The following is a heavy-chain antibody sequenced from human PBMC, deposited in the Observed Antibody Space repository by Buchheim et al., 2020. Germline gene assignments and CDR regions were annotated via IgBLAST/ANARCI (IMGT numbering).Heavy chain of an antibody. Sequence: QVQLVESGGGVVQPGRSLRLSCAASGFTFSSYAMHWVRQAPGKGLEWVAVISYDGSNKYYADSVKGRFTISRDNSKNTLYLHMNSLSAEDTAVYCCARDQGYSSDYYYYYYGIEVWGQGTT. J-gene: IGHJ6*02. V-gene: IGHV3-30*04. CDR1: GFTFSSYA. CDR2: ISYDGSNK. D-gene: IGHD6-19*01. CDR3: ARDQGYSSDYYYYYYGIEV.